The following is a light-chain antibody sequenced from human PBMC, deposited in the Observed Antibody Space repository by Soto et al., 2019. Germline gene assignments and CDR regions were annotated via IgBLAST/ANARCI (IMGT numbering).Light chain of an antibody. CDR3: TSHAGTINFPYI. Sequence: QSVLAQPPPASGSPGQSVTISCTGTSSDVGAYNYVSWYQHHPGKAPKLMVYEVNKRPSGVPDRFSGSKSGNTASLTVSGLQAEDEADYYCTSHAGTINFPYIFGTGTKVTVL. CDR1: SSDVGAYNY. CDR2: EVN. V-gene: IGLV2-8*01. J-gene: IGLJ1*01.